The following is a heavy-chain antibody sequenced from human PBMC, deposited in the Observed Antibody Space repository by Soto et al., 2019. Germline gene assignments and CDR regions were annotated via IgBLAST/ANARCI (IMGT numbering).Heavy chain of an antibody. V-gene: IGHV1-8*01. CDR2: MNPNSGNT. CDR1: GYTFTSYD. CDR3: ARGQYYDFWRGYRLFDP. J-gene: IGHJ5*02. Sequence: QVQLVQSGAEVKKPGASVKVSCKASGYTFTSYDINWVRQATGHGLEWMGWMNPNSGNTGYAQKFQGRVTMTRNTSISTAYMELSSLRSEDTAVYYCARGQYYDFWRGYRLFDPWGQGTLVTVSS. D-gene: IGHD3-3*01.